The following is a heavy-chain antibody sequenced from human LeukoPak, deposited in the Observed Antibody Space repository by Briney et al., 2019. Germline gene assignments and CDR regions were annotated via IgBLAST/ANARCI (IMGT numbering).Heavy chain of an antibody. J-gene: IGHJ4*02. CDR1: GFSFSDHY. D-gene: IGHD2-21*01. CDR3: TRDPDYGDPD. Sequence: GRSLRLSCTASGFSFSDHYMTWMRHAPGKGLEWISYITSSGRSTDYTDSVKGRFIISRDNAMNSLFLQMSSLRVDDTAVYYCTRDPDYGDPDWGQGTLVTVSS. V-gene: IGHV3-11*01. CDR2: ITSSGRST.